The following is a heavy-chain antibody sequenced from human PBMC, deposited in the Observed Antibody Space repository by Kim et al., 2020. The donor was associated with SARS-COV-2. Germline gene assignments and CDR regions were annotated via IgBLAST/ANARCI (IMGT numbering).Heavy chain of an antibody. CDR1: GFRFNTYG. V-gene: IGHV1-18*01. D-gene: IGHD3-16*01. Sequence: ASVKVSCKASGFRFNTYGFSWLRQAPGQGLEWMGWVSALSGNTIYAQNVQGRVTMTTDTSTSTVYMDLRSLRSDDTAVYYCVRGDEGRASANWGYYFDHWGQGTLVTVSS. J-gene: IGHJ4*02. CDR2: VSALSGNT. CDR3: VRGDEGRASANWGYYFDH.